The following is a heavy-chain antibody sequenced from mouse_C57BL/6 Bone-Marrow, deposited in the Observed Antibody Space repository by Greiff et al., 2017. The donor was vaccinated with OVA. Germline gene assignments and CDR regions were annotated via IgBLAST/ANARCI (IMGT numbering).Heavy chain of an antibody. Sequence: VQLQESGPGLVAPSQSLSITCTASGFSLTSYSISWVRQPPGKGLEWLGVIRPGGGTNYNSDLKSRLSISNDNTNSKVFLKMNRLQTDDTARYYCARNGYYDDGNLYYFDYWGQGTTLTVSS. J-gene: IGHJ2*01. V-gene: IGHV2-9-1*01. D-gene: IGHD2-4*01. CDR2: IRPGGGT. CDR3: ARNGYYDDGNLYYFDY. CDR1: GFSLTSYS.